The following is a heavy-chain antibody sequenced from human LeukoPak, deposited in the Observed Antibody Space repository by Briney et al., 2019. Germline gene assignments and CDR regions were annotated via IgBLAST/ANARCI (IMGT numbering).Heavy chain of an antibody. CDR2: IYHSGST. J-gene: IGHJ4*02. Sequence: PSETLSLTCAVSGYSISSGYYWGWIRQPPWKGLEWIGSIYHSGSTYYNPSLKSRVTISVDTSKNQFSLKLSSVTAADTAVYYCARGGFAPDYWGQGTLVTVSS. CDR1: GYSISSGYY. D-gene: IGHD3-16*01. V-gene: IGHV4-38-2*01. CDR3: ARGGFAPDY.